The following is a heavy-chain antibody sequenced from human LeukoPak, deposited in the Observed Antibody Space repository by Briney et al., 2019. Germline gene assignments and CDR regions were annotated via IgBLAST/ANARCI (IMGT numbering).Heavy chain of an antibody. CDR3: ARILSSSWYEYFHH. J-gene: IGHJ1*01. Sequence: GASVKVSCKASGGTFSNYAISWVRQAPGQGLEWMGAIIPIFGTANYAQKFQGRVTITADESTSTAYMELSSLRSEDTAVYYCARILSSSWYEYFHHWGQGTLVTVS. V-gene: IGHV1-69*13. CDR1: GGTFSNYA. D-gene: IGHD6-19*01. CDR2: IIPIFGTA.